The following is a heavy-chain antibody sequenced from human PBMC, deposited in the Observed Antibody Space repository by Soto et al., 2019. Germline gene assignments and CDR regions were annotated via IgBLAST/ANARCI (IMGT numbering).Heavy chain of an antibody. CDR1: GGSISIGGYY. V-gene: IGHV4-61*08. CDR2: IYYSGST. J-gene: IGHJ4*02. Sequence: SETLSLTCTVSGGSISIGGYYWSWIRHHPGKGLEWIGYIYYSGSTYYNPSLKSRVTISADTSKNQVSLKLTSVTAADTAVHYCARDHPHSYGIYYFDYWGQGTLVTVSS. CDR3: ARDHPHSYGIYYFDY. D-gene: IGHD5-18*01.